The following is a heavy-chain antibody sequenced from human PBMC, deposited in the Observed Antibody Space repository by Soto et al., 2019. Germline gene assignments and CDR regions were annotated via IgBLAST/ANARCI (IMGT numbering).Heavy chain of an antibody. J-gene: IGHJ4*02. CDR1: GFTFSSYG. CDR2: ISYDGSNK. D-gene: IGHD4-17*01. Sequence: QVQLVESGGGVVQPGTSLRLSCAASGFTFSSYGMHWDRQAPGKGLEGVAIISYDGSNKYYTDSVKGRFTISRDNSKNTLYLQMNSLRAEDTDVYYCASERLAVLRCALDYWGPGTPGHSLL. CDR3: ASERLAVLRCALDY. V-gene: IGHV3-30-3*01.